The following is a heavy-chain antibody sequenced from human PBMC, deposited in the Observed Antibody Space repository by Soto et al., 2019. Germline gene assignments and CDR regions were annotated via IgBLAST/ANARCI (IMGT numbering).Heavy chain of an antibody. Sequence: GGSLRLSCAASGFTFSSYSMNWVRQAPGKGLEWVSYISSSSSTIYYADSVKGRFTISRENAKNSLYLQMNSLRDEDTAVYYCARDAVAVAESGFDYWGQGTLVTVSS. D-gene: IGHD6-19*01. V-gene: IGHV3-48*02. J-gene: IGHJ4*02. CDR3: ARDAVAVAESGFDY. CDR1: GFTFSSYS. CDR2: ISSSSSTI.